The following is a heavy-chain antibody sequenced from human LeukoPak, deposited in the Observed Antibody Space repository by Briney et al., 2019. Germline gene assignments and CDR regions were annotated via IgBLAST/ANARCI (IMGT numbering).Heavy chain of an antibody. CDR2: IRDSVNT. CDR1: GGSISTHY. J-gene: IGHJ6*02. V-gene: IGHV4-59*11. D-gene: IGHD3-9*01. Sequence: SETLSLTCTVSGGSISTHYWSWIRQPPGKGLEWIGYIRDSVNTNYNPSLKSRVTISVDTSKNQVSLKLSSATAADTAVYYCARAPVSHYDIFTGYYQSGMDVWGQGTTVTVSS. CDR3: ARAPVSHYDIFTGYYQSGMDV.